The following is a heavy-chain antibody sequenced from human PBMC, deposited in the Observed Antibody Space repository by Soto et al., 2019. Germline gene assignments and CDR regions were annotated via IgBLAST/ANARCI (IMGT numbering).Heavy chain of an antibody. D-gene: IGHD3-22*01. Sequence: QVQLVESGGGVVQPGRSLRLSCAASGFTFSSYGMHWVRQAPGKGLEWAAVISNDGSNRYYADSVKGRFTISRDNSENTLYLQMNSLRVEDTAVYYCAKDHYDNSGYYDFDDWGQGTLVTVSS. J-gene: IGHJ4*02. V-gene: IGHV3-30*18. CDR2: ISNDGSNR. CDR3: AKDHYDNSGYYDFDD. CDR1: GFTFSSYG.